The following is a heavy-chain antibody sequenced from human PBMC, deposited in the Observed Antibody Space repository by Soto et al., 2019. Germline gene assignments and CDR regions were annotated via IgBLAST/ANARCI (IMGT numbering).Heavy chain of an antibody. CDR3: ARDIVVMFGMDV. Sequence: SGFTFSSYGMHWVRQAPGKGLEWVAVIWYDGSNKYYADSVKGRFTISRDNSKNTLYLQMNSLRAEDTAVYYCARDIVVMFGMDVWGQGTTVTVSS. J-gene: IGHJ6*02. V-gene: IGHV3-33*01. CDR2: IWYDGSNK. D-gene: IGHD3-22*01. CDR1: GFTFSSYG.